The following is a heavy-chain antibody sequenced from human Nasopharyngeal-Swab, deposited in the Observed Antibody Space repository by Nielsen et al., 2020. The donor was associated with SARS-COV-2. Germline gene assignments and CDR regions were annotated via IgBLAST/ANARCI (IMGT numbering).Heavy chain of an antibody. D-gene: IGHD1-26*01. CDR3: ARSYSGSSASFDY. CDR2: IDAGGGNT. CDR1: GFTFSTYA. V-gene: IGHV3-23*01. Sequence: GESLKISCAASGFTFSTYAMTWVRQAPGKGLEWVSTIDAGGGNTWYADSVKGRFTISRDNSKSTLYLQMNSLRDEDTAVYYCARSYSGSSASFDYWGQGTLVTVSS. J-gene: IGHJ4*02.